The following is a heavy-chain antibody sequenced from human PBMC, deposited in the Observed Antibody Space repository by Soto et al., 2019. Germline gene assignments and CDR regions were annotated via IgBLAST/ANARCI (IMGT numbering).Heavy chain of an antibody. J-gene: IGHJ5*02. CDR3: ARHGFYGDYSSNYFDP. D-gene: IGHD4-17*01. CDR1: GYSFSNYR. CDR2: IYPSDSQT. V-gene: IGHV5-51*01. Sequence: PGESLKISCKGSGYSFSNYRIAWVRQMPGKGLEYMGIIYPSDSQTRYGPSFQGQVTISADKSISTAYLQWSSLKASDTAIYYCARHGFYGDYSSNYFDPWGQGTLVTVSS.